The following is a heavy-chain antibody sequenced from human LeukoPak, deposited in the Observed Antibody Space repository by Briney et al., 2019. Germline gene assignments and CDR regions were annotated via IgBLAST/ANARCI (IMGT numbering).Heavy chain of an antibody. D-gene: IGHD6-13*01. CDR1: GFTVSSNY. CDR3: ARGRSGYSSSWYVLGGGVYFDY. V-gene: IGHV3-66*01. Sequence: GGSLRLSCAASGFTVSSNYMSWVRQAPGKGLEWVSVIYSGGSTYYADSVKGRFTISRDNSKNTLYLQMNSLRAEDTAVYYCARGRSGYSSSWYVLGGGVYFDYWGQGTLVTVSS. CDR2: IYSGGST. J-gene: IGHJ4*02.